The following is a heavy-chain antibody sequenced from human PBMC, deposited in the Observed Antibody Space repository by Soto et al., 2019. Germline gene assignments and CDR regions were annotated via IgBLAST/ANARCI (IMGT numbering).Heavy chain of an antibody. J-gene: IGHJ6*01. CDR1: GGSISSYY. V-gene: IGHV4-59*08. Sequence: QVQLQESGPGLVKPSETLSLTCTVSGGSISSYYWSWIRQPPGKGLEWIGYIYYSGSTNYNPSLKSRVNTSVDTSKNQFSLKLSSVTAADTAVYYCARRGYSSSWYPYYYYGMDVWGQGTTVTVSS. CDR3: ARRGYSSSWYPYYYYGMDV. D-gene: IGHD6-13*01. CDR2: IYYSGST.